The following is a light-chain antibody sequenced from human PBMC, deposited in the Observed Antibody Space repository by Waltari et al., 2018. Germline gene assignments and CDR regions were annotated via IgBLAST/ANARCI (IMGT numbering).Light chain of an antibody. CDR3: QQYNSWSS. Sequence: EIVMTQSPATLSVSPGERAPLSCRASQSVSSGLAWYQQKPGQAPRLLIHGASTRATGVPARFSGSGSGTEFTLSISSLQSEDFAVYYCQQYNSWSSFGQGTKLEIK. CDR1: QSVSSG. J-gene: IGKJ2*01. CDR2: GAS. V-gene: IGKV3-15*01.